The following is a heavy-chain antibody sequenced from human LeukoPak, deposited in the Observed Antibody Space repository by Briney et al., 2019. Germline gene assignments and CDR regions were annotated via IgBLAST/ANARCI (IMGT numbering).Heavy chain of an antibody. D-gene: IGHD3-22*01. V-gene: IGHV3-23*01. Sequence: SGGSLRLSCAASGFTFSSYAMSWVRQAPGKGLEWVSAISGSGGSTYYADSVKGRFTISRDNSKNTLYLQMNSLRAEDTAVYYCAKASGYYYDSSGAPQHWGQGTLVTVSS. CDR1: GFTFSSYA. CDR3: AKASGYYYDSSGAPQH. CDR2: ISGSGGST. J-gene: IGHJ1*01.